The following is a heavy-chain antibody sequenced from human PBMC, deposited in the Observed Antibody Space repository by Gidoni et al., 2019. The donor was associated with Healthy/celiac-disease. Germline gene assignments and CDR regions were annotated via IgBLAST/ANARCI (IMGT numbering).Heavy chain of an antibody. J-gene: IGHJ4*02. CDR1: GFTFSSYA. V-gene: IGHV3-30-3*01. CDR3: ARVGVVVGKPFDY. CDR2: ISYDGSNK. D-gene: IGHD2-2*01. Sequence: QVQLVESGGGVVQPGRSLRLSCAASGFTFSSYAMHWVRQAPGKGLEWVAVISYDGSNKYYADSVKGRFTISRDNSKNTLYLQMNSLRAEDTAVYYCARVGVVVGKPFDYWGQGTLVTVSS.